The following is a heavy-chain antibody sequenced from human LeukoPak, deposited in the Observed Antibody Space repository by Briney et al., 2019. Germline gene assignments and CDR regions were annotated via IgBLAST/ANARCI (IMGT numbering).Heavy chain of an antibody. CDR2: IWYDGSNK. CDR1: GFTFSSYG. CDR3: ARGPGGIAAAGTDY. V-gene: IGHV3-33*01. J-gene: IGHJ4*02. D-gene: IGHD6-13*01. Sequence: GGSLRLSCAASGFTFSSYGMHWVRQAPGKGLEWVAVIWYDGSNKYYADSVKGRFTISRDNSKNTLYLQMNSLRAEDTAVYYCARGPGGIAAAGTDYWGQGTLATVSS.